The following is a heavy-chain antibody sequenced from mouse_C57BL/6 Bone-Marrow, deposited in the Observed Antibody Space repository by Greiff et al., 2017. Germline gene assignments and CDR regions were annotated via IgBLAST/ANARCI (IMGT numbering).Heavy chain of an antibody. CDR2: INPSTGGT. D-gene: IGHD1-1*01. CDR1: GYSFTGYY. Sequence: VQLQQSGPALVKPGASVKLSCTASGYSFTGYYMNWVKQSPEKSLEWIGEINPSTGGTTYNQKFKAKATLSVAKSSSTDYMQLKSLTSEDSAVYYSASPYGSSDGGFAYWGQGTRVTVSA. V-gene: IGHV1-42*01. CDR3: ASPYGSSDGGFAY. J-gene: IGHJ3*01.